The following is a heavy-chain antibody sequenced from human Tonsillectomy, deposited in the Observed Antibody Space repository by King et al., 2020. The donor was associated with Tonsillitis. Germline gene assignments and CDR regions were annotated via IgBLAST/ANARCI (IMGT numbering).Heavy chain of an antibody. Sequence: QLQESGPGLVKPSETLSLTCTVSGGSISSSSYYWGWIRQPPGKGLEWIGSIYYSGSTYYNPSLKSRVTISVDTSKNQFSLKLSPVTAADTAVYYCASGDDFGDYVVAFDIWGQGTMVTVSS. D-gene: IGHD4-17*01. CDR2: IYYSGST. CDR3: ASGDDFGDYVVAFDI. V-gene: IGHV4-39*01. CDR1: GGSISSSSYY. J-gene: IGHJ3*02.